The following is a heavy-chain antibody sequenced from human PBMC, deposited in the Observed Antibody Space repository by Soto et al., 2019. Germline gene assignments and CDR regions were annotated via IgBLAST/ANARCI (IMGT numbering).Heavy chain of an antibody. Sequence: PSETLSLTCSVSGGSMNYYYWSWIRQPPGKGLEWIGYIYHSGTAEYNPSLKSRVTLSVDTSKSQFSLKMSSVTTADTAVYYCARDRAIISAPTKEYVFEIWRQGTMVTVSS. CDR1: GGSMNYYY. J-gene: IGHJ3*02. D-gene: IGHD5-12*01. CDR3: ARDRAIISAPTKEYVFEI. CDR2: IYHSGTA. V-gene: IGHV4-59*01.